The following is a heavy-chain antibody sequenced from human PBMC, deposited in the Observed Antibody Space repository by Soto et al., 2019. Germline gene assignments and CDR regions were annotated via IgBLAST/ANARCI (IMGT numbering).Heavy chain of an antibody. Sequence: GGSLRLSCAASGFTFSSYEMNWVRQAPGKGLEWVSYISSSGSTIYYADSVKGRFTISRDNAKNSLYLQMNSLRAEDTAVYYCARDCRGGGCYMGHKGAYYYYYYGMDVWGQGTTVTVSS. CDR1: GFTFSSYE. J-gene: IGHJ6*02. V-gene: IGHV3-48*03. D-gene: IGHD2-2*02. CDR3: ARDCRGGGCYMGHKGAYYYYYYGMDV. CDR2: ISSSGSTI.